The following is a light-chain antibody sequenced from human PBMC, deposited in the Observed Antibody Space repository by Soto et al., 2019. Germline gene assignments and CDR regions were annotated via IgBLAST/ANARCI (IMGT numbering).Light chain of an antibody. CDR2: VAS. CDR1: QSVSSN. Sequence: EIVMTQSPANLSVSPGERATLSCRASQSVSSNLAWYQQKHGQTPKLLIYVASTRATGIPARSSGSGSGTEFTLTISSLQSEDFAVYYCQQDKVWPLTFGGGTKVEFK. V-gene: IGKV3-15*01. J-gene: IGKJ4*01. CDR3: QQDKVWPLT.